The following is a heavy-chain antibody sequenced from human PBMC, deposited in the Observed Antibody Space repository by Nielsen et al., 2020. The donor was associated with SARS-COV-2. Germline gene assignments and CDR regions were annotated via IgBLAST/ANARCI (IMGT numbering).Heavy chain of an antibody. V-gene: IGHV3-53*01. J-gene: IGHJ6*02. CDR2: IYSGGST. Sequence: WIRQPPGKGLEWVSVIYSGGSTYYADSVKGRFTISRDNSKNTLYLQMNSLRAEDTAVYYCTRDQGGAYDFWSGLGGMDVWGQGTTVTVSS. CDR3: TRDQGGAYDFWSGLGGMDV. D-gene: IGHD3-3*01.